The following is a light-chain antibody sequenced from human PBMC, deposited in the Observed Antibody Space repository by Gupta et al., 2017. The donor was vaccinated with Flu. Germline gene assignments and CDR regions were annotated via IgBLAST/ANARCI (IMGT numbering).Light chain of an antibody. Sequence: QSALTQPASVSGSPGQSITISCTETSSDVGGYNYVSWYQQRPGKAPKLMIYDVSNRPSGVSNRFSGSKSGNTASLTISGLQAEDEADYYCSSYTSGSALVVVFGGGNKLTVL. CDR1: SSDVGGYNY. CDR3: SSYTSGSALVVV. V-gene: IGLV2-14*01. CDR2: DVS. J-gene: IGLJ2*01.